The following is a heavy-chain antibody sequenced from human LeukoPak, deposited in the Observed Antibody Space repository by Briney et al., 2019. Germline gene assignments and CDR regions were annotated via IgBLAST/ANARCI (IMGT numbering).Heavy chain of an antibody. CDR1: GDSISSDIW. CDR3: ARGPYCDFWSGYYFDP. J-gene: IGHJ5*02. CDR2: IHHSGGI. V-gene: IGHV4-4*02. D-gene: IGHD3-3*01. Sequence: SGTLSLTCAVSGDSISSDIWWNWVRQPPGKGLEWIGEIHHSGGINYNPSLKSRVTISLDKSKNQFSLELNSVTAADTAVYYCARGPYCDFWSGYYFDPWGQGTLVTVSS.